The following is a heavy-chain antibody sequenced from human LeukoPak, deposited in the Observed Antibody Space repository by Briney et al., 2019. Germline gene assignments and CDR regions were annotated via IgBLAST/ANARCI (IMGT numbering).Heavy chain of an antibody. CDR1: GDSVSSNSAT. J-gene: IGHJ5*02. V-gene: IGHV6-1*01. CDR2: TYYRSKWYN. CDR3: VSGTGPTGFTT. Sequence: SQTLSLTCAISGDSVSSNSATWSWIRQSPSRGLEWLGRTYYRSKWYNDYAVSVKSRITINPDTSKNQFSLQLNSVTPKDTAVYYCVSGTGPTGFTTWGQGTLVTVSS. D-gene: IGHD1-7*01.